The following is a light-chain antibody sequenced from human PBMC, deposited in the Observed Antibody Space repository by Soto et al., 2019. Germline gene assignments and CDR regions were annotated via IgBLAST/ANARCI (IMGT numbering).Light chain of an antibody. V-gene: IGKV3-15*01. CDR1: QSVSSN. CDR3: QQYNNWPMYT. Sequence: EIVMTQSPATLSVSPGERATLSCRASQSVSSNLAWYQQKPGQAPRLLIYGASTRATGIPARFSGSGSGTEFTLTSSRLQSEDFAVYYCQQYNNWPMYTFGKGTKLEIK. CDR2: GAS. J-gene: IGKJ2*01.